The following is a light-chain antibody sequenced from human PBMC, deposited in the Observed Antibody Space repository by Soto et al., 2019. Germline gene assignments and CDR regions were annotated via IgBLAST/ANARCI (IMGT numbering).Light chain of an antibody. V-gene: IGLV2-14*03. Sequence: QSVLTQPASVSGSPGQSITISCTGTSSDVGGSKYVSWYQQHPGKGPKLIIYDVSDRPSGVSNRFSGSKSGNTASLTISGVQADDEADYYCGSYTTSNTLAFGGGTKLTVL. CDR1: SSDVGGSKY. CDR3: GSYTTSNTLA. CDR2: DVS. J-gene: IGLJ2*01.